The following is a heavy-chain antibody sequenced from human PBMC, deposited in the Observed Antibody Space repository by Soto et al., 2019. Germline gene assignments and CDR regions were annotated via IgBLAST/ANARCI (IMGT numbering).Heavy chain of an antibody. CDR2: ISSSSSYI. V-gene: IGHV3-21*01. J-gene: IGHJ4*02. Sequence: GGSLRLSCAASGFTFSSYSMNWVRQAPGKGLEWVSSISSSSSYIYYADSVKGRFTISRDNAKNSLYLQMNSLRAEDTAVYYCARDLGGGIAVAGLAFDYWGQGTLVTVSS. CDR1: GFTFSSYS. CDR3: ARDLGGGIAVAGLAFDY. D-gene: IGHD6-19*01.